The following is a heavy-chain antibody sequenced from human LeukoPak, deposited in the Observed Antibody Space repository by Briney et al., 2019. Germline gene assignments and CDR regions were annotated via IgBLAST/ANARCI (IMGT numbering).Heavy chain of an antibody. CDR2: ISYDGSNK. V-gene: IGHV3-30-3*01. J-gene: IGHJ6*03. Sequence: GRSLRLSCAASGFTFSSYAMHWVRQAPGKGLEWVAVISYDGSNKYYADSVKGRFTISRDNSKNTLYLQMNSLRAEDTAVYYCAEDPQLLGSYYMDVWGKGTTVTVSS. CDR3: AEDPQLLGSYYMDV. D-gene: IGHD2-2*01. CDR1: GFTFSSYA.